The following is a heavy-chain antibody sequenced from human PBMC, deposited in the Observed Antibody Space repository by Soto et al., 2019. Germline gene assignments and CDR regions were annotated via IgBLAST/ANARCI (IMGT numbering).Heavy chain of an antibody. J-gene: IGHJ4*02. D-gene: IGHD6-13*01. CDR3: ARRGPGTYFDY. CDR2: VSGSGGST. Sequence: PGGSLRLSCAASGFTFSSYAMRCVRQAPGKGLEWVSAVSGSGGSTYYADSVKGRFTISRDNSKNTLYLQMNSLSAEDTAVYYCARRGPGTYFDYWGQGTLVTVSS. CDR1: GFTFSSYA. V-gene: IGHV3-23*01.